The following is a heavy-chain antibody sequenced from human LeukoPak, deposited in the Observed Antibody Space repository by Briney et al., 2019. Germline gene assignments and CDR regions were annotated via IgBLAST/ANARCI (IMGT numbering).Heavy chain of an antibody. V-gene: IGHV1-46*01. J-gene: IGHJ3*02. Sequence: ASVKVSCKASGYTFTSSFMHWVRQTPGQGLEWMGVINPSGGSTSYALKFQGRVTMTRDMSTSTLYMELSSLRSDDTAVYYCARDPRSQSGSYLSTAVFDIWGQGTMVTVSS. CDR1: GYTFTSSF. D-gene: IGHD1-26*01. CDR2: INPSGGST. CDR3: ARDPRSQSGSYLSTAVFDI.